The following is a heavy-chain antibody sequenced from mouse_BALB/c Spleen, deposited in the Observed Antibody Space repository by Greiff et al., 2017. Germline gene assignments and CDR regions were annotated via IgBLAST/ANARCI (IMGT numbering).Heavy chain of an antibody. J-gene: IGHJ2*01. Sequence: VQLQQSGPGLVKPSQSLSLTCSVTGYSITSGYYWNWIRQFPGNKLEWMGYISYDGSNNYNPSLKNRISITRDTSKNQFFLKLNSVTTEDTATYYCARGYDYGIDYWGQGTTLTVSS. CDR2: ISYDGSN. V-gene: IGHV3-6*02. CDR3: ARGYDYGIDY. D-gene: IGHD2-4*01. CDR1: GYSITSGYY.